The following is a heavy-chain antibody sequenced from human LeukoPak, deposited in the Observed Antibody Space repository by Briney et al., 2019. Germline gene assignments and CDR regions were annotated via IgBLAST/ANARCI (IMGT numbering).Heavy chain of an antibody. CDR3: AKDKSRMVYAISPNWFDP. CDR1: GFTFSSYG. D-gene: IGHD2-8*01. J-gene: IGHJ5*02. CDR2: ISGSGGST. Sequence: GGSLRLSCAASGFTFSSYGMSWVRQAPGKGLEWVSAISGSGGSTYYADSVKGRFTISRDNSKNTLYLQMNSLRAEDTAVYYCAKDKSRMVYAISPNWFDPWGQGTLVTVSS. V-gene: IGHV3-23*01.